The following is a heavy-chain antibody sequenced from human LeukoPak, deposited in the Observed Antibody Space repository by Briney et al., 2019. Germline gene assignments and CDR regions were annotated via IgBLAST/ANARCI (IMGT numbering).Heavy chain of an antibody. J-gene: IGHJ4*02. D-gene: IGHD2/OR15-2a*01. Sequence: GGSLRLSCAASGFTFSNYTMNWVRQAPGKGLEWVSSTSSSRSYIFYADSVKGRFTVSRDNAKNSLYLQMNSLRAEDTAIYYCARDYHYGYSTNWYHLAQIDYWGQGTLVTVSS. CDR2: TSSSRSYI. CDR1: GFTFSNYT. CDR3: ARDYHYGYSTNWYHLAQIDY. V-gene: IGHV3-21*01.